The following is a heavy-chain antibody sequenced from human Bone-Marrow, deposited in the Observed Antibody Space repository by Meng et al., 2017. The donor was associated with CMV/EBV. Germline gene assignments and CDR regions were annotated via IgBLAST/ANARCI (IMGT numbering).Heavy chain of an antibody. CDR2: INHSGST. CDR1: GGSFSGYY. CDR3: ARGNFPEGWFDP. V-gene: IGHV4-34*01. J-gene: IGHJ5*02. D-gene: IGHD3-3*01. Sequence: SETLSLTCAVYGGSFSGYYSSWIRQPPGKGLEWIGEINHSGSTNYNPSLKSRVTISVDTSKNQFSLKLSSVTAADTAVYYCARGNFPEGWFDPWGQGTLVTVSS.